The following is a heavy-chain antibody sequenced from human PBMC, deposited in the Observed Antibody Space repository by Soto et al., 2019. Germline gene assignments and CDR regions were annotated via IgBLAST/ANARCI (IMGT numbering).Heavy chain of an antibody. D-gene: IGHD3-9*01. J-gene: IGHJ4*02. Sequence: EVQLVESGGDLVQPGGSLRLSCAASGFTFSGYWMAWVRQAPGKGLEWVAYIKQDGSVKYYVDSLKGRFTISRDNAKNSLYLQMDSLRAEDTAVYFCATESYYHWQYWGQGTLVTVSS. CDR2: IKQDGSVK. CDR3: ATESYYHWQY. CDR1: GFTFSGYW. V-gene: IGHV3-7*01.